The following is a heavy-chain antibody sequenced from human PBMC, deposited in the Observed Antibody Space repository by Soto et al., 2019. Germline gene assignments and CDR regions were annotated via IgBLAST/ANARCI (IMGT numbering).Heavy chain of an antibody. CDR3: AREELGIAAAGADAFDI. D-gene: IGHD6-13*01. CDR2: ISAYNGNR. V-gene: IGHV1-18*01. J-gene: IGHJ3*02. CDR1: GYTFTSYG. Sequence: QVQLVQSGAEVKKPGASVKVSCKASGYTFTSYGISWVRQAPGQGLEWMGWISAYNGNRNYAQKLQGRVNMTTDTSTSTAYMELRSLRSDDTAVYYCAREELGIAAAGADAFDIWGQGTMVTVSS.